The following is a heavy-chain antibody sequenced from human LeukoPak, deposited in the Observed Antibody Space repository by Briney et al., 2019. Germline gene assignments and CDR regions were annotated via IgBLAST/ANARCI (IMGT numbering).Heavy chain of an antibody. J-gene: IGHJ4*02. Sequence: PGGSLRLSCAVSGITVSDKYMSWVRQAPGKGLECVSLIYGGGDTYYADTVKGRFTISRDNSKNTLYLQMNSLRAEDTAVYYCARDMYYGSGQISYIGPIDYWGQGTLVTVSS. CDR1: GITVSDKY. CDR2: IYGGGDT. V-gene: IGHV3-53*01. D-gene: IGHD3-10*01. CDR3: ARDMYYGSGQISYIGPIDY.